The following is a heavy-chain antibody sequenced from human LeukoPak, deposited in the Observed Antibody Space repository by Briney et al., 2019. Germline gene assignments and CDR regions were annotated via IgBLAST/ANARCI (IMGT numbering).Heavy chain of an antibody. V-gene: IGHV3-30*18. D-gene: IGHD3-22*01. Sequence: GGSLRLSCAASGFTFSSYGMHWVRQAPGKGLEWVAVISYDGSNKYYADSVKGRFTISRDNSKNTLYLQMNSPRAEDTAVYYCAKDSSYYYDSNGYFDYWGQGTLVTVSS. CDR3: AKDSSYYYDSNGYFDY. CDR1: GFTFSSYG. J-gene: IGHJ4*02. CDR2: ISYDGSNK.